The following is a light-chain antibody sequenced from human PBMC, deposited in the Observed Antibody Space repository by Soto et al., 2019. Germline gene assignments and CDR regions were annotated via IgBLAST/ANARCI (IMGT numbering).Light chain of an antibody. J-gene: IGKJ5*01. V-gene: IGKV3-20*01. Sequence: LTPSPGTLSLAPGERAPLSCRAIQSVSSNYLAWYQQKPGQAPRLLIYRASSRATGIPDRFRGSGSGTDFTLTISRLEPEDFAVYYCQQYGNSPPETFGQGTRLEIK. CDR3: QQYGNSPPET. CDR1: QSVSSNY. CDR2: RAS.